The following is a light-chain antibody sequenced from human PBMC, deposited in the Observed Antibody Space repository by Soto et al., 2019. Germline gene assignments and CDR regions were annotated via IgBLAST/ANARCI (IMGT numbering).Light chain of an antibody. CDR2: HNT. CDR3: QYYDTSPV. Sequence: QSVLTQPPSVSGAPGQRVSISCTGSRSNLGANYAVHWYQQLPGTAPKLLISHNTNRPSGVPDRFSGSKSGTSASLAITGLRAEDEGYYYCQYYDTSPVFGGGTKLTVL. V-gene: IGLV1-40*01. CDR1: RSNLGANYA. J-gene: IGLJ3*02.